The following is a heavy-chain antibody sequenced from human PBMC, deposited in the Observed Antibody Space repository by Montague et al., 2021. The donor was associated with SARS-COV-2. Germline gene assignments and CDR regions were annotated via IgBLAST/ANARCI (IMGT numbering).Heavy chain of an antibody. J-gene: IGHJ6*02. D-gene: IGHD1-26*01. CDR3: TSGREGNYNVMDV. Sequence: CATSGDSVSSNSATRNWVRQSPSRGLEWLGRTYYRSKWYNDYAVSVRGRVTINPNTSKNQFSLQLNSVTPEDTAIYYCTSGREGNYNVMDVWGQGTTVTVSS. CDR2: TYYRSKWYN. CDR1: GDSVSSNSAT. V-gene: IGHV6-1*01.